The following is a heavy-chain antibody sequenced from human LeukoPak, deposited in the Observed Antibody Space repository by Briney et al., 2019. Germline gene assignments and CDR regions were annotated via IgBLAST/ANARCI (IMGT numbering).Heavy chain of an antibody. CDR2: IYYSGST. J-gene: IGHJ3*02. V-gene: IGHV4-59*01. D-gene: IGHD1-26*01. Sequence: PSETLSLTCTVSGGSISSYYWSWIRQPPGKGLEWIGCIYYSGSTNYNPSLKSRVTISVDTSKNQFSLKLSSVTAADTAVYYCARDDSGSYPANDAFDIWGQGTMVTVSS. CDR1: GGSISSYY. CDR3: ARDDSGSYPANDAFDI.